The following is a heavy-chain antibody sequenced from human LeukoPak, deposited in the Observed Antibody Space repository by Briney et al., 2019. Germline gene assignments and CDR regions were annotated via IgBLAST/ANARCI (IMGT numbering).Heavy chain of an antibody. Sequence: GASVKVSCKVSGYTLTELSMHWVRQAPGKGLEWMGGFDPEDGETIYAQKFQGRVTMTEDTSTDTAYTELSSLSSEDTAVYYCARGPGRVPAPYYYYYYMDVWGKGTTVTVSS. CDR2: FDPEDGET. V-gene: IGHV1-24*01. CDR1: GYTLTELS. CDR3: ARGPGRVPAPYYYYYYMDV. D-gene: IGHD2-2*01. J-gene: IGHJ6*03.